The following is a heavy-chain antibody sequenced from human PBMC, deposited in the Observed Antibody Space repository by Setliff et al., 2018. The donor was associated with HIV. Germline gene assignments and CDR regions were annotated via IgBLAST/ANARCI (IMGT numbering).Heavy chain of an antibody. D-gene: IGHD1-26*01. CDR1: GFTFNVYS. CDR3: ARRVGVRPPFYYYYMDV. CDR2: ISASTNTI. J-gene: IGHJ6*03. Sequence: PGGSLRLSCAASGFTFNVYSMNWVRQAPGKGLEWVSYISASTNTIYYVDSVKGRFTISRDNAKNSLYLQMNSLRAEDTAAYYCARRVGVRPPFYYYYMDVWGKGTTVTVSS. V-gene: IGHV3-48*04.